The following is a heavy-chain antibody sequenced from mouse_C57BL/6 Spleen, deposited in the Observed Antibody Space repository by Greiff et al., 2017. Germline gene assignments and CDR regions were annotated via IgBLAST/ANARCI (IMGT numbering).Heavy chain of an antibody. J-gene: IGHJ1*03. CDR3: ARHGYDGWYFDV. CDR2: IWSDGST. Sequence: VKLVESGPGLVAPSQSLSITCTVSGFSLTSYGVHWVRQPPGKGLEWLVVIWSDGSTTYNSALKSRLSISKDNSKSQVFLRMNSLQADDTAMYYCARHGYDGWYFDVWGTGTTVTVSS. D-gene: IGHD2-2*01. CDR1: GFSLTSYG. V-gene: IGHV2-6-1*01.